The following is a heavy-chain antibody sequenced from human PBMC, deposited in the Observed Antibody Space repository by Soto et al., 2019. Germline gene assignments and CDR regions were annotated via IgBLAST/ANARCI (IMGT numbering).Heavy chain of an antibody. CDR2: INHSGST. J-gene: IGHJ2*01. CDR1: GGSFSGYY. D-gene: IGHD6-19*01. V-gene: IGHV4-34*01. CDR3: ARAAVAGGYWYFDL. Sequence: HVQLQQWGAGLLKPSETLSLTCAVYGGSFSGYYWSWIRQPPGKGLEWIGEINHSGSTNYNPSLKSRFTISVDTSKNQCSLKLSSVTAADTAVYYCARAAVAGGYWYFDLWGRGTLVTVSS.